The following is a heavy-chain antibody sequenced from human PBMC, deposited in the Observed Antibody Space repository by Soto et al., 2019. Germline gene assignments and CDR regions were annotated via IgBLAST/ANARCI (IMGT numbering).Heavy chain of an antibody. CDR1: GGPISSGGYS. Sequence: SSETLSLTCAVSGGPISSGGYSWSWIRQPPGKGLEWIGYIYHSGSTYYNPSLKSRVTISVDRSKNQFSLKLSSVTAADTAVYYCARVGIAASGGMGVWGQGTTVTVSS. CDR3: ARVGIAASGGMGV. D-gene: IGHD6-13*01. CDR2: IYHSGST. J-gene: IGHJ6*02. V-gene: IGHV4-30-2*01.